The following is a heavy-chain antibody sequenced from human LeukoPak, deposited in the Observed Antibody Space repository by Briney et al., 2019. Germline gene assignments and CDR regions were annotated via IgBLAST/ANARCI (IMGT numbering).Heavy chain of an antibody. D-gene: IGHD4-17*01. CDR1: GFTFSSFA. CDR3: ARRNGDYARHFDY. V-gene: IGHV3-30*04. CDR2: IAYDGTNK. Sequence: QPGGSLRLSCAASGFTFSSFAMHWVRQAPGKGLEWVAVIAYDGTNKYYAASLKGRFTISRDNARNSLFPQMDSLRAGDTAVYYCARRNGDYARHFDYWGQGTLVTVSS. J-gene: IGHJ4*02.